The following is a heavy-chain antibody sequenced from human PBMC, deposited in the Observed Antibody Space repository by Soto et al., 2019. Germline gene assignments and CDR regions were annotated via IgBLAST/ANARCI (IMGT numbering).Heavy chain of an antibody. J-gene: IGHJ4*02. V-gene: IGHV3-11*06. Sequence: GSLRLSCAASGFTFSDYYMSWIRQAPGKGLEWVSYISSSSSYTNYADSVKGRFTISRDNAKNSLYLQTNSLSAEDTAVYYCASLVARQGGGKHFDYWGQGTLATVSS. CDR1: GFTFSDYY. CDR2: ISSSSSYT. D-gene: IGHD5-12*01. CDR3: ASLVARQGGGKHFDY.